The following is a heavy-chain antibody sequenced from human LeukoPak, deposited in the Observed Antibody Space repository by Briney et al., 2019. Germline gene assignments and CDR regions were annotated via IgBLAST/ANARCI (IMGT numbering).Heavy chain of an antibody. J-gene: IGHJ1*01. V-gene: IGHV3-23*01. Sequence: PGGSLRLSCAASGFTFSSYSMNWVRQAPGKGLEWVSAISGSGGSTYYADSVKGRFTISRDNSKNTLYLQMNSLRAEDTAVYYCAKTATWLAAAGGYFQHWGQGTLVTVSS. CDR2: ISGSGGST. CDR3: AKTATWLAAAGGYFQH. CDR1: GFTFSSYS. D-gene: IGHD6-13*01.